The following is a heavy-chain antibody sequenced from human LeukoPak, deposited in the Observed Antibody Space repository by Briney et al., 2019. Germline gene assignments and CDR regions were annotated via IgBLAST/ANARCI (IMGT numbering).Heavy chain of an antibody. CDR3: ARSGGPGTYHQLRYNWFDP. V-gene: IGHV3-21*01. Sequence: PGGSLRLSCAASGFTLSDYHMNWVRQAPGKGLEWLSSITTISHYIYYAGAVRGRFTISRDNAENSLYLQMNSLRGEDTAVYYCARSGGPGTYHQLRYNWFDPWGQGTLVTVSS. CDR2: ITTISHYI. J-gene: IGHJ5*02. CDR1: GFTLSDYH. D-gene: IGHD3-10*01.